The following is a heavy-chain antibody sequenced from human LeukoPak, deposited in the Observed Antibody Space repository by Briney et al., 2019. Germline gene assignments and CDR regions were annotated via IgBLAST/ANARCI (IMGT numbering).Heavy chain of an antibody. D-gene: IGHD3-22*01. V-gene: IGHV3-48*01. CDR2: ISSLSGTI. Sequence: ETGGSLRLSCAASGFDFRSYSMNWVRQAPGKGLEWVSYISSLSGTIDYADSVKGRFIISRDNAQNSLFLQVNSLRAEDRAVYYCAKDRGYLEWYFDLWGRGTLVTVSS. CDR3: AKDRGYLEWYFDL. CDR1: GFDFRSYS. J-gene: IGHJ2*01.